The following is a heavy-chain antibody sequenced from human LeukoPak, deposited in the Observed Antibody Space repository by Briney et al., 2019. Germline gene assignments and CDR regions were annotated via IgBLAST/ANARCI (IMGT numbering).Heavy chain of an antibody. V-gene: IGHV3-74*01. CDR2: ITSDGSSI. Sequence: GGSLRLSCAASGFTFSSYWMHWVRQAPGMGLVWVSRITSDGSSIRYADSVMGRFTISRDNAKNTVYLQMNSLRAEDTAVYYCARRAPTQAVADTHDAFDLWGQGTMVTVSS. CDR1: GFTFSSYW. J-gene: IGHJ3*01. CDR3: ARRAPTQAVADTHDAFDL. D-gene: IGHD6-19*01.